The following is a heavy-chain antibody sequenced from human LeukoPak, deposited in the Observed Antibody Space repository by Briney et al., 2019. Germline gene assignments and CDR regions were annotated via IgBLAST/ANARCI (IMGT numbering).Heavy chain of an antibody. CDR2: INPNSGGT. V-gene: IGHV1-2*02. J-gene: IGHJ4*02. CDR3: ARAFYHGSGSPSGFERVAYFDY. Sequence: ASVKVSCKASGYTFTGYYMHWVRQAPGQGLEWMGWINPNSGGTNYAQKFQGRVTMTRDTSISTAYMELSRLRSDDTAVYYCARAFYHGSGSPSGFERVAYFDYWGQGTLVTVSS. D-gene: IGHD3-10*01. CDR1: GYTFTGYY.